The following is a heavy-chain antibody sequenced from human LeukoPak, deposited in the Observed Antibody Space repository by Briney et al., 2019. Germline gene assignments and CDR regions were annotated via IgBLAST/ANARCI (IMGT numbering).Heavy chain of an antibody. Sequence: ASVSLSCKASGYTFTNYYMHWVRQAPGQGLEWMGLINPSGTGTNYAQKFRGRVTLTRDTSTTTVYMELSSLRSEDTAVYYCAREEHGGYFDYWGQGNPVTASS. CDR1: GYTFTNYY. CDR3: AREEHGGYFDY. CDR2: INPSGTGT. D-gene: IGHD2-15*01. J-gene: IGHJ4*02. V-gene: IGHV1-46*01.